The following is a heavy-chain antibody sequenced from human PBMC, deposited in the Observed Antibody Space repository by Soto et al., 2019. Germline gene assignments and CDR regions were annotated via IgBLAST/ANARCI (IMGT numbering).Heavy chain of an antibody. J-gene: IGHJ4*02. CDR3: AKDAVSGDGIWLLDS. CDR2: LLRSGSTT. V-gene: IGHV3-23*01. D-gene: IGHD4-17*01. CDR1: GFTFTNYA. Sequence: GGSLRLSCAASGFTFTNYAMTWARQAPGKGLEWVSSLLRSGSTTYYADSVKGRFTISSDISANSLYLQMDSLRAEDTAVYYCAKDAVSGDGIWLLDSWGQGTVVTVSS.